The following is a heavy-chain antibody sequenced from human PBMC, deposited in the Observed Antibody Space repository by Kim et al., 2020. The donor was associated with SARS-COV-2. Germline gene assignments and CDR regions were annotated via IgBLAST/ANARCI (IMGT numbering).Heavy chain of an antibody. J-gene: IGHJ4*02. CDR2: ISSSSSYT. D-gene: IGHD3-10*01. V-gene: IGHV3-11*06. Sequence: GGSLRLSCAASGFTFSDYYMSWIRQAPGKGLEWVSYISSSSSYTNYADSVKGRFTISRDNAKNSLYLQMNSLRAEDTAVYYCARDGYYGSGSTDYWGQGTLVTVSS. CDR3: ARDGYYGSGSTDY. CDR1: GFTFSDYY.